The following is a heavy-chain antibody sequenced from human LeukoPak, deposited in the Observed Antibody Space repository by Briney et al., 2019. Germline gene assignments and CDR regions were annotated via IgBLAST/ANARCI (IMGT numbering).Heavy chain of an antibody. CDR3: ARDRGESSSWPYYFDY. V-gene: IGHV4-4*07. Sequence: SETLSLTCTVSGGSISSYYWCWIRQPAGKRLEWIGRIYTSGSTNYNPSLKSRVTMSVDTSKNQFSLKLSSVTAADTAVYYCARDRGESSSWPYYFDYWGQGTLVTVSS. D-gene: IGHD6-13*01. CDR1: GGSISSYY. J-gene: IGHJ4*02. CDR2: IYTSGST.